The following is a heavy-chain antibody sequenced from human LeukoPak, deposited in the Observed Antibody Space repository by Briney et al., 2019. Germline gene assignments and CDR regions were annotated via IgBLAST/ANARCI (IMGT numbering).Heavy chain of an antibody. Sequence: PGGSLRLSCAASGFTFSSYAMSWGRQAPGGGLEWVSTLSGSGGNTNYADSVKGRFTISRDNSKNTLYLQMNSLRAEDTAIYYCAKHVYGGNLLPETWGQGTLVTVSS. CDR2: LSGSGGNT. CDR1: GFTFSSYA. CDR3: AKHVYGGNLLPET. J-gene: IGHJ4*02. V-gene: IGHV3-23*01. D-gene: IGHD4-23*01.